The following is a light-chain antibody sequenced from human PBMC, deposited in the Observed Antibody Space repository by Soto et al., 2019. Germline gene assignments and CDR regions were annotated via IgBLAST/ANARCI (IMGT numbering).Light chain of an antibody. J-gene: IGKJ5*01. Sequence: EVVLTQSPATLSLSPGDRATLSCRASQSVSHALAWYQQKPGQAPRLLIHDASSRATGIPARFSGSGSETDFTLTISSLEPEDFAVYYCQQRRSWPPSITFGQGTRLEIK. V-gene: IGKV3-11*01. CDR1: QSVSHA. CDR3: QQRRSWPPSIT. CDR2: DAS.